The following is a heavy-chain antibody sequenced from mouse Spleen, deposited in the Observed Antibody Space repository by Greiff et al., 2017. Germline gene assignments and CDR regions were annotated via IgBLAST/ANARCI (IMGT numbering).Heavy chain of an antibody. CDR1: GFTFSSYG. J-gene: IGHJ2*01. D-gene: IGHD2-4*01. CDR2: ISSGGSYT. Sequence: EVMLVESGGDLVKPGGSLKLSCAASGFTFSSYGMSWVRQTPDKRLEWVATISSGGSYTYYPDSVKGRFTISRDNAKNTLYLQMSSLKSEDTAMYYCARIDYYFDYWGQGTTLTVSS. V-gene: IGHV5-6*02. CDR3: ARIDYYFDY.